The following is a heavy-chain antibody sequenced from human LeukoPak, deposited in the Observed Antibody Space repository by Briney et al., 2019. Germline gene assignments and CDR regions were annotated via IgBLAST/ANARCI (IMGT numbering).Heavy chain of an antibody. D-gene: IGHD1-26*01. Sequence: PGGSLRLSCAASGFTVSSNYMSWVRQAPGKGLEWVSVIYSGGSTYYADSVKGRFTISRDNSKNTLYLQMNSLRAEDTAVYYCARDRVGATRYYAFDIWGQGTMVTVSS. CDR3: ARDRVGATRYYAFDI. J-gene: IGHJ3*02. V-gene: IGHV3-66*02. CDR1: GFTVSSNY. CDR2: IYSGGST.